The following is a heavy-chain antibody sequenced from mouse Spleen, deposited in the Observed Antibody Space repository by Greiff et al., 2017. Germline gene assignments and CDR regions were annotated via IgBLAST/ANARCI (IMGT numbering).Heavy chain of an antibody. D-gene: IGHD1-1*01. J-gene: IGHJ1*03. Sequence: DVMLVESGEGLVKPGGSLKLSCAASGFTFSSYAMSWVRQTPEKRLEWVAYISSGGDYIYYADTVKGRFTISRDNARNTLYLQMSSLKSEDTAMYYCTRDRYYYGSRYFDVWGTGTTVTVSS. CDR1: GFTFSSYA. V-gene: IGHV5-9-1*02. CDR2: ISSGGDYI. CDR3: TRDRYYYGSRYFDV.